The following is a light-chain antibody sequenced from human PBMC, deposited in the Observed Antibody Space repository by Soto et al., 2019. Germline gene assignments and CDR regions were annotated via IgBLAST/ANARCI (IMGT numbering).Light chain of an antibody. Sequence: EIVLTQSPATLSLSPGERATLSCRASQSVSSYLAWYQQKPGQAPRLLIYDASNRATGIPARFSGSGSGTDFPLTISSLEPEDFAVYYYQQRSYCSPRITFGQGTQLEIK. CDR3: QQRSYCSPRIT. CDR2: DAS. V-gene: IGKV3-11*01. J-gene: IGKJ5*01. CDR1: QSVSSY.